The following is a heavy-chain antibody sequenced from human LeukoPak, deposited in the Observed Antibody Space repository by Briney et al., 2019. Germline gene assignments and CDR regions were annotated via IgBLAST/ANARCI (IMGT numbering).Heavy chain of an antibody. V-gene: IGHV1-8*01. J-gene: IGHJ6*03. CDR1: GYTFTGYD. D-gene: IGHD5-24*01. Sequence: GASVKVSCKASGYTFTGYDINWVRQATGQGLEWMGWMNPNSGNTGYAQKLQGRVTMTRNTSISTAYTELSSLRSEDTAVYYCARLADRLEMAKKLYYYYMDVWGKGTTVTVSS. CDR3: ARLADRLEMAKKLYYYYMDV. CDR2: MNPNSGNT.